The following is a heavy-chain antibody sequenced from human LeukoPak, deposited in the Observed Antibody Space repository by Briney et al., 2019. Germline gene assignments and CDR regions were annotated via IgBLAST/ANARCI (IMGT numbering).Heavy chain of an antibody. CDR2: IYYSGST. V-gene: IGHV4-59*01. CDR3: ARVGLYSSSSFFDP. Sequence: ASETLSLTCTVSGGSISSYYWSWIRQPPGKGLEWIGYIYYSGSTNYNPSLKSRVTISVDTSKNQFSLKLSSVTAADTAVYYCARVGLYSSSSFFDPWGQGTLVTVSS. D-gene: IGHD6-13*01. CDR1: GGSISSYY. J-gene: IGHJ5*02.